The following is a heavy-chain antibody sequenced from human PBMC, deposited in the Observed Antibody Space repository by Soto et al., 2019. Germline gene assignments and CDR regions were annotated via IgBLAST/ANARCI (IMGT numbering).Heavy chain of an antibody. CDR1: GGSISSTTSY. D-gene: IGHD3-16*01. CDR3: AREGGDGVDY. Sequence: QVQLQESGPGLVKPSQTLSLTCTVSGGSISSTTSYWSWIRQHPGKGLEWIGYIYYSGSTYYNPSLKSRVTISLDTSENQFSLNRSSVTAADTAVYYCAREGGDGVDYWGQGTLVTVSS. CDR2: IYYSGST. V-gene: IGHV4-31*03. J-gene: IGHJ4*02.